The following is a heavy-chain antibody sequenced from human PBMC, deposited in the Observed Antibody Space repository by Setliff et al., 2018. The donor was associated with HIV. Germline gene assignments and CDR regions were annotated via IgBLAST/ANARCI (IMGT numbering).Heavy chain of an antibody. CDR2: IYDSEST. Sequence: SETLSLTCTVSGGSISSGDYYWSWIRQPPGKGLEWIGNIYDSESTYYNPSLKSRVTISVDTSKNQFSLKLSSVTAADTAVYYCARGPGDYWGQGTLVTVSS. J-gene: IGHJ4*02. CDR3: ARGPGDY. V-gene: IGHV4-30-4*08. CDR1: GGSISSGDYY.